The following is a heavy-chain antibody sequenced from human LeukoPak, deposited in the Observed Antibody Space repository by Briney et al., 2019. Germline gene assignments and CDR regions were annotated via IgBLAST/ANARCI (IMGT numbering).Heavy chain of an antibody. D-gene: IGHD1-26*01. Sequence: PSETLSLTCTVSGGSISSYYWSWIRQPPGKGLEWIGYIYYSGSTNYNPSLKSRVTISVDTSKNQFSLKLSSVTAADTALYYCARLKVDANNYFDYWGQGTLVTVSS. CDR2: IYYSGST. J-gene: IGHJ4*02. V-gene: IGHV4-59*08. CDR1: GGSISSYY. CDR3: ARLKVDANNYFDY.